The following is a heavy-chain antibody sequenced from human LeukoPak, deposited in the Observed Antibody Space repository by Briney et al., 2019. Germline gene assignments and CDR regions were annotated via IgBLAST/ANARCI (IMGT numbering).Heavy chain of an antibody. Sequence: SETLSLTCAVSGGSISTYYWTWIRQPPGKGLEWIGSIYYSGSTYYNPSLKSRVTISVDTSKNQFSLKLSSVTAADTAVYYCASEKGDYYDSSGSHRAFDIWGQGTMVTVSS. V-gene: IGHV4-59*12. CDR1: GGSISTYY. CDR3: ASEKGDYYDSSGSHRAFDI. D-gene: IGHD3-22*01. CDR2: IYYSGST. J-gene: IGHJ3*02.